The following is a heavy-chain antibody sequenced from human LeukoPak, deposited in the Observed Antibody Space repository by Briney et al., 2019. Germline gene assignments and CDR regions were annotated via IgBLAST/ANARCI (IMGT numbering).Heavy chain of an antibody. V-gene: IGHV3-53*04. J-gene: IGHJ3*02. D-gene: IGHD6-13*01. Sequence: GGSLRLSCAASGFTVSSNYMGWVRQAPGKALEGVSVIYSGGSTDYADSVKGRFTISRHNSKNTLYLQMNSLRAEDTAVYYCVSNSYSGYSSSWDAFDIWGQGTMVTVSS. CDR1: GFTVSSNY. CDR3: VSNSYSGYSSSWDAFDI. CDR2: IYSGGST.